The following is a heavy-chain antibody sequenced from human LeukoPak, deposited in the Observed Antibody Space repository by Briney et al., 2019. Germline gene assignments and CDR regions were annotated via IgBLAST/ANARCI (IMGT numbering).Heavy chain of an antibody. CDR1: GYSFTNYG. CDR2: ISTYNGNT. CDR3: ARKGYSYGYLEY. D-gene: IGHD5-18*01. V-gene: IGHV1-18*01. Sequence: GASVKVSCKASGYSFTNYGITWVRQAPGQGLEWMGWISTYNGNTNYAQKFQGRVTMTADTSTSTAYMELRSLRSDDTAVYYCARKGYSYGYLEYWGQGTLVTVSS. J-gene: IGHJ4*02.